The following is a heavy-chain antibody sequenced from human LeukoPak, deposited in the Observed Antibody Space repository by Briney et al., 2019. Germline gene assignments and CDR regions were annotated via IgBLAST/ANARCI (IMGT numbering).Heavy chain of an antibody. CDR3: AKESYGDYGGAFDI. CDR1: GFTFSSYW. D-gene: IGHD4-17*01. V-gene: IGHV3-7*01. J-gene: IGHJ3*02. Sequence: GGSLRLSCAASGFTFSSYWMSWVRQAPGKGLEWVANIKQDGSEKYYVDSVKGRFTISRDNAKNSLYLQMNSLRAEDTAVYYCAKESYGDYGGAFDIWGQGTMVTVPS. CDR2: IKQDGSEK.